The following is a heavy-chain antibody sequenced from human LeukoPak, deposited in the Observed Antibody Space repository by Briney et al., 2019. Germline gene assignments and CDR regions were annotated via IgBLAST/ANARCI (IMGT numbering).Heavy chain of an antibody. CDR1: GFTFSGNA. J-gene: IGHJ4*02. Sequence: GGSLRLSCTASGFTFSGNAMGWVRQAPGKGLEWVSGIGSDENRLYADSVKGRFTISRDNSKNTLYLQMNSLRVEDTAVYYCAKDVIHWSFDHWGQGTLVSVSS. CDR2: IGSDENR. D-gene: IGHD2-8*02. CDR3: AKDVIHWSFDH. V-gene: IGHV3-23*01.